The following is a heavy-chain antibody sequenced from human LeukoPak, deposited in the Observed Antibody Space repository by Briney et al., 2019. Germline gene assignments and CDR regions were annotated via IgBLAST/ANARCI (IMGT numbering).Heavy chain of an antibody. Sequence: GGSLRLPCAASGFTFDDYAMHWVRQAPGKGLEWVSGISWNSGSIGYADSVKGRFTISRDNAKNSLYLQMNSLRAEDTALYYCAKDKWLRSRYYYYGMDVWGQGTTVTVSS. D-gene: IGHD5-12*01. J-gene: IGHJ6*02. CDR2: ISWNSGSI. V-gene: IGHV3-9*01. CDR3: AKDKWLRSRYYYYGMDV. CDR1: GFTFDDYA.